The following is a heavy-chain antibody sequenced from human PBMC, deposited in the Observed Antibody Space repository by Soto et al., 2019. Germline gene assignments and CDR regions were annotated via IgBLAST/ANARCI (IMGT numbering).Heavy chain of an antibody. D-gene: IGHD4-17*01. V-gene: IGHV4-59*01. CDR2: IYYSGRT. J-gene: IGHJ2*01. Sequence: QVQLQESGPGLVKPSENLSLTCTVYGGAISSYYWSWIRQPPGKGLEWIGYIYYSGRTNYNPSLNRRVTISVDTPKNQFSLKLSSVTAADTAVYYCARDYGDYIWYFDLWGRGTLVTVSS. CDR1: GGAISSYY. CDR3: ARDYGDYIWYFDL.